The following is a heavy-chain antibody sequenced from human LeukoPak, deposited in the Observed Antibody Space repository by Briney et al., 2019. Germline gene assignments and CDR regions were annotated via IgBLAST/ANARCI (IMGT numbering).Heavy chain of an antibody. V-gene: IGHV3-21*01. CDR2: ISSSSSYI. CDR1: GFTFSSYS. CDR3: ARDLSSPYYYGSGSYFDY. J-gene: IGHJ4*02. Sequence: PGGSLRLSCAASGFTFSSYSMNWVRQAPVKGLEWVSSISSSSSYIYYADSVKGRFTISRDNAKNSLYLQMNSLRAEDTAVYYCARDLSSPYYYGSGSYFDYWGQGTLVTVSS. D-gene: IGHD3-10*01.